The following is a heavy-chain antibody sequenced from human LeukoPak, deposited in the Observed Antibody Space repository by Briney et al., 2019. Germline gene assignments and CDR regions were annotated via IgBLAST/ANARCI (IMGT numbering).Heavy chain of an antibody. CDR1: GGTFSSYA. CDR2: IIPILGIA. CDR3: ARVSIRGYSGYDSPNYFDY. Sequence: ASVRVSCKASGGTFSSYAISWVRQAPGQGLEWMGRIIPILGIANYAQKFQGRVTITADKSTSTAYMELSSLRSEDTAVYYCARVSIRGYSGYDSPNYFDYWGQGTLVTVSS. V-gene: IGHV1-69*04. J-gene: IGHJ4*02. D-gene: IGHD5-12*01.